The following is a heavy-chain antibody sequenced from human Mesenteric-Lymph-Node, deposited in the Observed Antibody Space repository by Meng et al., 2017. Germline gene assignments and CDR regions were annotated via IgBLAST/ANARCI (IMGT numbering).Heavy chain of an antibody. V-gene: IGHV3-74*01. D-gene: IGHD1-1*01. CDR1: GFIFSNYW. CDR2: ITSDGSIT. CDR3: ARDHTGHPAVDY. J-gene: IGHJ4*02. Sequence: VQLVESGGGLVQPGGSLRLSCAASGFIFSNYWMHWVRQVQGKGLVWVSDITSDGSITRYADSLKGRFTISRDNSKNTLYLQMDSLRAEDTAVYYCARDHTGHPAVDYWGPGTLVTVSS.